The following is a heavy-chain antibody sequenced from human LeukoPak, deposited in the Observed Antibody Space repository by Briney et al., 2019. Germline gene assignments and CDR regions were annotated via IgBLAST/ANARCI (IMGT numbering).Heavy chain of an antibody. CDR1: GLTVSSYA. CDR3: AKVGFSEMEWLLYSDH. J-gene: IGHJ4*02. V-gene: IGHV3-23*01. D-gene: IGHD3-3*01. CDR2: VVGGIAHT. Sequence: PGGSLRLSCAASGLTVSSYAMSWVRQAPGKGLEWVSAVVGGIAHTYYADSVKGRFTISRDNSKNTLYLQMNSLRAEDTAVYYCAKVGFSEMEWLLYSDHWGQGTLVTVSS.